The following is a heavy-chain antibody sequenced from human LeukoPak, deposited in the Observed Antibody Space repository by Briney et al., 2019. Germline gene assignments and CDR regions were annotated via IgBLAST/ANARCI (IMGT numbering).Heavy chain of an antibody. CDR1: GLTFSNHW. V-gene: IGHV3-7*01. D-gene: IGHD1-7*01. CDR3: AKDRGNYYFDY. J-gene: IGHJ4*02. Sequence: PGGSVRLSCAASGLTFSNHWMSWVRQAPGMGLEWVANIKQDGGETYYMNSVKGRFTISRDNSKNTLYLQMNGPRAEDTAVYYCAKDRGNYYFDYWGQGTLVTVSS. CDR2: IKQDGGET.